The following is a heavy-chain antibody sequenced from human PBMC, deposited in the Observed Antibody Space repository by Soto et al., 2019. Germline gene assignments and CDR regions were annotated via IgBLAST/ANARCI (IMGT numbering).Heavy chain of an antibody. CDR1: GGSFSGYY. J-gene: IGHJ6*03. CDR2: INHSGST. CDR3: ATLEKPAAMFGYYYYYMAV. Sequence: PSETLSLTCAVYGGSFSGYYWSWIRQPPGKGLEWIGEINHSGSTNYNPSLKSRVTISVDTSKNQFSLKLSSVTAADTAVYYCATLEKPAAMFGYYYYYMAVWGKGTTVTVSS. D-gene: IGHD2-2*01. V-gene: IGHV4-34*01.